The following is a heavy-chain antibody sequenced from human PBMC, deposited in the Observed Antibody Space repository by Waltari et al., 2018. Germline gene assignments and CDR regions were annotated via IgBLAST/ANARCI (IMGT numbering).Heavy chain of an antibody. Sequence: QVQMVQSGAELKKPGASVKVSCEVSGYLFTGFYLHWVRQAPGQGLEYMGWINPGPGGAYYAKKIQGRVTMTRETSISTAYMELSGRTADDTAVYYCAREGGDRGYLDWGQGTLVAVSS. V-gene: IGHV1-2*02. D-gene: IGHD5-12*01. J-gene: IGHJ1*01. CDR1: GYLFTGFY. CDR2: INPGPGGA. CDR3: AREGGDRGYLD.